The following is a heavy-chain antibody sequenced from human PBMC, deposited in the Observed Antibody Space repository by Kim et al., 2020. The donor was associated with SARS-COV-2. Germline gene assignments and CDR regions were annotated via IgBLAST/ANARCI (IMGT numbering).Heavy chain of an antibody. J-gene: IGHJ4*02. CDR3: ARDYYDILTGYFYFDY. Sequence: VKGPLPLTRDKSKNPLYLQMNSLRAEDTAVYYCARDYYDILTGYFYFDYWGQGTLVTVSS. D-gene: IGHD3-9*01. V-gene: IGHV3-64*04.